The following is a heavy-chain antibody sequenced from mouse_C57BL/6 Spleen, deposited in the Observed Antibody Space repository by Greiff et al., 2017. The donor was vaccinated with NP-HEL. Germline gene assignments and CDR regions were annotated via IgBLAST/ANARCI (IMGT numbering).Heavy chain of an antibody. CDR2: INPNNGGT. CDR1: GYTFTDYY. D-gene: IGHD2-3*01. Sequence: VQLQQSGPELVKPGASVKISCKASGYTFTDYYMNWVKQSHGKSLEWIGDINPNNGGTSYNQKFKGKATLTVDKSSSTAYMELRSLTSEDSAVYYCARYPDGLDYWGQGTTLTVSS. J-gene: IGHJ2*01. V-gene: IGHV1-26*01. CDR3: ARYPDGLDY.